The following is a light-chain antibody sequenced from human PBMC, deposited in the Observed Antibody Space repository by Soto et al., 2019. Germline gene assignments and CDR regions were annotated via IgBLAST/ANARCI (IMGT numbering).Light chain of an antibody. CDR3: QQYNNWPTWT. V-gene: IGKV3-15*01. Sequence: IGMTQSPATLSVSPGERATLSCRASQSVSSNLAWYQQKPGQAPRLLIYGSSTRATGIPDRFSGRGSETDFTLTISSLQSEDFAIYYCQQYNNWPTWTFGQGTKVDI. CDR1: QSVSSN. CDR2: GSS. J-gene: IGKJ1*01.